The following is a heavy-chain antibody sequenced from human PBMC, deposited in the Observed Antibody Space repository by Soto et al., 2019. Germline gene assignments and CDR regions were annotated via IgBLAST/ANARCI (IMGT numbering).Heavy chain of an antibody. D-gene: IGHD2-21*02. CDR2: ISAYNGDT. CDR3: ATVLQPMTAVLNGAFDI. J-gene: IGHJ3*02. CDR1: GYTFTAYG. Sequence: QIHLVQSGAEVKKPETSVKVSCNPSGYTFTAYGINWVRQAPGQGLEWMGWISAYNGDTKYAQKFRGRITMTTDTSTRTAYMVLMSLRADDTAMYYCATVLQPMTAVLNGAFDIWGQGTMVTVSS. V-gene: IGHV1-18*01.